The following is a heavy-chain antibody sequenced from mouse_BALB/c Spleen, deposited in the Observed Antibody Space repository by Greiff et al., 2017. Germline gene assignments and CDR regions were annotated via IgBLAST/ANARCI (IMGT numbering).Heavy chain of an antibody. V-gene: IGHV5-4*02. D-gene: IGHD3-3*01. CDR1: GFTFSDYY. CDR3: ARAGDGDY. CDR2: ISDGGSYT. J-gene: IGHJ2*01. Sequence: DVMLVESGGGLVKPGGSLKLSCAASGFTFSDYYMYWVRQTPEKRLEWVATISDGGSYTYYPDSVKGRFTISRDNAKNNLYLQMSSLKSEDTAMYYCARAGDGDYWGQGTTLTVSS.